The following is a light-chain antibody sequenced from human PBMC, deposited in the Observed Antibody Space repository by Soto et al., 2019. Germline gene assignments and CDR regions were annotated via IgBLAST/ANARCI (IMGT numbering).Light chain of an antibody. V-gene: IGKV3-20*01. CDR3: QQFSSYPLT. CDR1: QRVSSSY. J-gene: IGKJ4*01. Sequence: ENVLTQSPGTLSLSPGERATLSCRASQRVSSSYLGWYQQKPGQAPRLLIYHASSRATGIPERFSGGGSGTDFTLTISRLEPEDFAVYYCQQFSSYPLTFGGGTKVEIK. CDR2: HAS.